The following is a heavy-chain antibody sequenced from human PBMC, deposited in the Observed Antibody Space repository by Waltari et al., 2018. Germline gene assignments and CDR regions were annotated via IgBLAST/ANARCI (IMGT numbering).Heavy chain of an antibody. CDR1: GFTFSSYG. V-gene: IGHV3-33*01. CDR3: ARGNTWHQIDY. J-gene: IGHJ4*02. Sequence: QVQLVESGGGVVQPGRSLRLSCAASGFTFSSYGMHWVRQAPGKGLEWVAVIWYDGSNKYYADSVKGRFTISRDNSKNTLYLQMDSLRPEDTAVYFCARGNTWHQIDYWGQGTLVTVAS. D-gene: IGHD3-16*01. CDR2: IWYDGSNK.